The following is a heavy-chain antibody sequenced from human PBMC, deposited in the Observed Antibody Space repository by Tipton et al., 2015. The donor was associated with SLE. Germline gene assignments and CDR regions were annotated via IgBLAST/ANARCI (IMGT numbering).Heavy chain of an antibody. D-gene: IGHD5-24*01. CDR1: GFTFSSYA. CDR3: ARVELEMATGFDY. CDR2: ISYDGSNK. Sequence: RSLRLSCAASGFTFSSYAMHWVRQAPGKGLEWVAVISYDGSNKYYADSVKGRYTISRDNAKNTLYLQMNSLRAEDTAVYYCARVELEMATGFDYWGQGTLVTVSS. J-gene: IGHJ4*02. V-gene: IGHV3-30-3*01.